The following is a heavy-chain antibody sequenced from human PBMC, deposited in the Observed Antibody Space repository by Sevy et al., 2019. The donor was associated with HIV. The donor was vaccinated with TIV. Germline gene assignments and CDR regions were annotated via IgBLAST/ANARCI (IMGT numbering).Heavy chain of an antibody. D-gene: IGHD2-8*01. Sequence: GGSLRLSCAASGFAFYEYSMSWIRQAPGKGLEWVATLSFGCGKINYADSVKGRFTISRDNSKNSFYLQMDNLRVEDAGVYYGAREGCSRPHDYWGQGTRVTVSS. J-gene: IGHJ4*02. V-gene: IGHV3-23*01. CDR1: GFAFYEYS. CDR2: LSFGCGKI. CDR3: AREGCSRPHDY.